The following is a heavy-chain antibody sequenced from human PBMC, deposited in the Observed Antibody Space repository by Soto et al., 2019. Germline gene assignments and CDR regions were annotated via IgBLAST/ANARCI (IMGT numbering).Heavy chain of an antibody. CDR1: GFTFSDSY. J-gene: IGHJ6*02. Sequence: QVQLVESGGGLVKPGGSLRLSCAASGFTFSDSYMSWIRQAPGKGLAWISYITFSGNTVYYADSLKGRFTISRDNAKNSLYLQMNRLRAEDTAVYYCARVSWRENYGMDVWGQGTTVTVSS. V-gene: IGHV3-11*01. CDR2: ITFSGNTV. CDR3: ARVSWRENYGMDV.